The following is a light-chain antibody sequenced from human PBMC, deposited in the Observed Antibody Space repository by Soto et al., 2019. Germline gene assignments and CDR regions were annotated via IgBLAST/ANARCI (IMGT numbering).Light chain of an antibody. V-gene: IGKV3-20*01. CDR1: QSVSSSY. CDR3: QQYGSSPYP. CDR2: GAS. Sequence: EIVLTQSPGTLSLSAGERATLSCRASQSVSSSYLAWYQQKPGQAPRLLIYGASSRATGIPDRFSGSGSGTDFTLTISRLEPEDFAVYYCQQYGSSPYPFGQGTKLEIK. J-gene: IGKJ2*01.